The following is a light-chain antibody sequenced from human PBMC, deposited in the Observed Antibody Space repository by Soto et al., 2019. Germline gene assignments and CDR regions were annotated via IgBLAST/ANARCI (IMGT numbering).Light chain of an antibody. CDR2: NVI. Sequence: QSALTQPASVSGSPGQSINISCTGTSSDVGGYNYVSWYQQYPGKAPKLMVFNVINRPSGVSNRFSGSKSGNTASLTISGLQAEDEADYYCISYTNSDTYVFGTGTKLTVL. V-gene: IGLV2-14*03. CDR1: SSDVGGYNY. J-gene: IGLJ1*01. CDR3: ISYTNSDTYV.